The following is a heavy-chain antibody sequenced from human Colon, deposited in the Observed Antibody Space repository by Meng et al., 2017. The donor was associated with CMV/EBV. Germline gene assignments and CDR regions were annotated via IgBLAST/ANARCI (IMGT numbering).Heavy chain of an antibody. CDR2: IGSSSSYK. D-gene: IGHD2-2*01. J-gene: IGHJ4*02. V-gene: IGHV3-21*01. Sequence: GGSLRPSCAASGFTFSSYTMNWVRQAPGKGLEWVSSIGSSSSYKYYADSVKGRFTISRDNAKNSLYLQMNSLRAEDTAVYYCARDVSRSAAIYWGQGTLVTVSS. CDR3: ARDVSRSAAIY. CDR1: GFTFSSYT.